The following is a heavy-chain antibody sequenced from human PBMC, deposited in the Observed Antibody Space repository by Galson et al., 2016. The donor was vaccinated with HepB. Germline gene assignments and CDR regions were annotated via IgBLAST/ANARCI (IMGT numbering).Heavy chain of an antibody. J-gene: IGHJ4*02. CDR3: ARDFAWELPSVLTFDY. CDR2: ISSISNYI. V-gene: IGHV3-21*01. CDR1: GFTFSIHS. D-gene: IGHD1-26*01. Sequence: SLRLSCAASGFTFSIHSMNWVRQAPGKGLEWVSSISSISNYIYYADSVKGRFTISRDNANNSLYLQMNSRRAEDTAVYYCARDFAWELPSVLTFDYWGLGTLVTVSS.